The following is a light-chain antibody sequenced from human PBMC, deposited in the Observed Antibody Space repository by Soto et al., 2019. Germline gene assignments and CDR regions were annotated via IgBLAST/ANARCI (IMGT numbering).Light chain of an antibody. J-gene: IGKJ1*01. CDR1: QTISSW. Sequence: DIQMTQSPSTLSGSVGDRVTITCRASQTISSWLAWYQQKPGKAPKLLIYKASTLKSGVPSRFSGSGSGTEFTLTISSLQSEDFAVYYCQQDDNWLTGTFGQGTKADI. CDR3: QQDDNWLTGT. CDR2: KAS. V-gene: IGKV1-5*03.